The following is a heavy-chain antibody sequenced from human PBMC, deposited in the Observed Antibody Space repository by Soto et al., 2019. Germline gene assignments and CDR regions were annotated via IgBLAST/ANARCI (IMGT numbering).Heavy chain of an antibody. D-gene: IGHD1-20*01. J-gene: IGHJ3*02. CDR3: ASNFDSSDAFDI. Sequence: ASVKVSCKASGYTFTSYDINWVRQATVQGLEWMGWMNPNSGNTGYAQKFQGRVTMTRNTPISTAYMELSSLRSEDTAVYYCASNFDSSDAFDIWGQGTIVTLSS. CDR1: GYTFTSYD. CDR2: MNPNSGNT. V-gene: IGHV1-8*01.